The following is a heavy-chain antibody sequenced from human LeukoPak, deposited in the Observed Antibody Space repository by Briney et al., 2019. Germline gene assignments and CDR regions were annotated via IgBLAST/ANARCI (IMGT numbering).Heavy chain of an antibody. CDR3: ARSRFSVQVDF. V-gene: IGHV3-53*01. J-gene: IGHJ4*02. Sequence: GGSLRLSCAASGFTVSSNYMSWVRQAPGKGLEWVSVIYSGGSTYYADSVKGRFTISRDNSKNTLYLQMNSLRAEDTAVYYCARSRFSVQVDFWGQGTLVTVSS. D-gene: IGHD2/OR15-2a*01. CDR2: IYSGGST. CDR1: GFTVSSNY.